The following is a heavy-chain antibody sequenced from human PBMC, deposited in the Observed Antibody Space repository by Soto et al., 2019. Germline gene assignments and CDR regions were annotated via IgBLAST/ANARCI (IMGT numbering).Heavy chain of an antibody. CDR2: IIPIFGIP. CDR3: AREDRDRETGLVPAAIDGMDV. V-gene: IGHV1-69*08. D-gene: IGHD2-2*01. Sequence: QVQLVQSGAEVKKPGSSVKVSCKASGGTFSRYSITWVRQAPGHGLEWIGRIIPIFGIPTYAQKFQGRVTITADESPSTAYMELSSLRSDDTAVDYCAREDRDRETGLVPAAIDGMDVWGQGTTVTVSS. J-gene: IGHJ6*02. CDR1: GGTFSRYS.